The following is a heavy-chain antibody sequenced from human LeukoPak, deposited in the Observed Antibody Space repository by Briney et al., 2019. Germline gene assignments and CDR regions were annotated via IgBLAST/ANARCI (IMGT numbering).Heavy chain of an antibody. D-gene: IGHD3-9*01. J-gene: IGHJ4*02. CDR1: GFIFRTYW. V-gene: IGHV3-7*03. Sequence: GGSLRLSCASSGFIFRTYWMTWVRQAPGKGLEWVANIKQDGSEKNYVDSVEGRFTISRDNAKNSPYLQMNSLRAEDTALYYCAKPKGGRYEYYFDYWGQGTLVTVSS. CDR2: IKQDGSEK. CDR3: AKPKGGRYEYYFDY.